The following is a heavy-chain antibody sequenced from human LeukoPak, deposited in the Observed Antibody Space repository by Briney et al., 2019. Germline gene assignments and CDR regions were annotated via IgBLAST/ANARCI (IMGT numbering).Heavy chain of an antibody. Sequence: GESLRISCKGSGYSFTSYWSTWVRQMPGKGLEWMGRIDPSDSYTNYNPSFQGHVTISVDKSISTAYLQWSSLKASDTAMYYCARRDRYSWYSFDYWGQGTLVTVSS. CDR3: ARRDRYSWYSFDY. D-gene: IGHD6-13*01. J-gene: IGHJ4*02. V-gene: IGHV5-10-1*01. CDR2: IDPSDSYT. CDR1: GYSFTSYW.